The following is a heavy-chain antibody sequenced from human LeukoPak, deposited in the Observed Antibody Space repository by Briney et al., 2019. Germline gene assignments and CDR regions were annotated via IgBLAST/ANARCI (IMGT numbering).Heavy chain of an antibody. CDR3: AKVGVYGDFDY. CDR1: GFTFDDYA. J-gene: IGHJ4*02. CDR2: ISWNSGSI. Sequence: GGSLRLSCAASGFTFDDYAMYWVRQAPGKGLEWVSGISWNSGSIGYADSVKGRFTISRDNAKNSLYLQMNSLRAEDTALYYCAKVGVYGDFDYWGQETLVTVSS. V-gene: IGHV3-9*01. D-gene: IGHD6-13*01.